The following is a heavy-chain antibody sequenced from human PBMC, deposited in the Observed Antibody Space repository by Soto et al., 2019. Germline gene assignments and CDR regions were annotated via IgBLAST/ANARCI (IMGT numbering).Heavy chain of an antibody. CDR2: INDRGSI. CDR1: GGSFSGYY. V-gene: IGHV4-34*06. J-gene: IGHJ2*01. D-gene: IGHD3-3*01. CDR3: RGGGHGFLAGPPWGLYFDL. Sequence: QVQLQQWGAGPLRPLETLSLTCGVSGGSFSGYYWAWIRQSPGKGLEWIGEINDRGSINYNPSLKEPVHYLVEPAENSFPLDLGFVAPAGPAVNFCRGGGHGFLAGPPWGLYFDLWGRGTLVTVSS.